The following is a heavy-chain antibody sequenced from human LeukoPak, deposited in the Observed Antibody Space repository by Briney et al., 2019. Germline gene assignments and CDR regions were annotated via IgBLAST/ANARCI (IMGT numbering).Heavy chain of an antibody. D-gene: IGHD6-13*01. CDR1: GFTFSGSA. J-gene: IGHJ4*02. V-gene: IGHV3-73*01. CDR3: TALGIAAAGMDY. Sequence: GGSLRLSCAASGFTFSGSAIHWVRQASGKGLEWLGRIRSKANSYATAYGASVEGRFTIPRDDSKNTAYLQMNSLITEDTAVYFCTALGIAAAGMDYWGQGTLVTVSS. CDR2: IRSKANSYAT.